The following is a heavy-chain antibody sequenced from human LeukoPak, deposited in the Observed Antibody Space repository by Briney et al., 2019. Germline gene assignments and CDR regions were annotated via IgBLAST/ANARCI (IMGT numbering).Heavy chain of an antibody. Sequence: SCKASGGTFSSYAISWVRQAPGKGLEWVSSISGSSSYIYYADSVKGRFTISRDNAKNSLYLQMNSLRAEDTAVYYCTRDPRSLAWELVGVDAFDIWGQGTMVTVSS. J-gene: IGHJ3*02. CDR1: GGTFSSYA. CDR3: TRDPRSLAWELVGVDAFDI. V-gene: IGHV3-21*01. CDR2: ISGSSSYI. D-gene: IGHD1-26*01.